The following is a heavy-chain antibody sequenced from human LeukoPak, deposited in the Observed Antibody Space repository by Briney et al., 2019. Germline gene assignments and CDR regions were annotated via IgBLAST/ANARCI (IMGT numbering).Heavy chain of an antibody. Sequence: GGSLRLSCAASGFTFSNYGMHWVRQAPGKGLEWVAVILHDGNNKYYADSVKGRFTISRDNSKNTLYLQMNSLRDEDTAVYYCAKGGASMDFDYWGQGILVTVSS. CDR3: AKGGASMDFDY. V-gene: IGHV3-30*18. J-gene: IGHJ4*02. D-gene: IGHD1-26*01. CDR1: GFTFSNYG. CDR2: ILHDGNNK.